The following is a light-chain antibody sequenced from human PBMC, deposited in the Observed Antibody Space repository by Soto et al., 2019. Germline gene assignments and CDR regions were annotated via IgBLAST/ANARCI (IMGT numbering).Light chain of an antibody. CDR3: QQYDSLPPTWT. J-gene: IGKJ1*01. CDR1: QDIATY. CDR2: DAS. V-gene: IGKV1-33*01. Sequence: DIQMTQSPSSLSASVGNRVTITCQASQDIATYLNWYQQKPRKAPNLLIYDASNLETGVPSRFSGGGSGTHFTFTISNLQPEDIATYYCQQYDSLPPTWTFGQGTKVDIK.